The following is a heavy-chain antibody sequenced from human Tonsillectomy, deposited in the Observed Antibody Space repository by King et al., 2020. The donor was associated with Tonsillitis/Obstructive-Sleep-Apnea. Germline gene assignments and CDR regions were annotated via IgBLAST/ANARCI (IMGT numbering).Heavy chain of an antibody. D-gene: IGHD5-24*01. CDR1: GYTFTGYY. Sequence: VQLVESGAEVKKPGASVKVSCKASGYTFTGYYMHWVRQAPGQGLEWTGWINPNSGGTNYAQKFQGRVTMTRDTSISTAYMELSRLRSDDTAVYYCASGRGMATPESGVVDYWGQGTLVTVSS. V-gene: IGHV1-2*02. CDR2: INPNSGGT. J-gene: IGHJ4*02. CDR3: ASGRGMATPESGVVDY.